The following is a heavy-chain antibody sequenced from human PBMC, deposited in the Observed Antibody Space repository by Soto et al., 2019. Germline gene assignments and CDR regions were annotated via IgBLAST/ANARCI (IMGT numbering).Heavy chain of an antibody. J-gene: IGHJ5*02. CDR3: ARVWRYYDILTGYYDLNWFDP. CDR2: IIPIFGTA. Sequence: SVKVSCKASGGTFSSYAISWVRQAPGQGLEWMGGIIPIFGTANYAQKIQGRVTITADESTSTAYMELSSLRSEDTAVYYCARVWRYYDILTGYYDLNWFDPWGQGTLVTVSS. CDR1: GGTFSSYA. D-gene: IGHD3-9*01. V-gene: IGHV1-69*13.